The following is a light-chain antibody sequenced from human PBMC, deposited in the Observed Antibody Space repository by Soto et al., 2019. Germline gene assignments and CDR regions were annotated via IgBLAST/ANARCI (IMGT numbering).Light chain of an antibody. CDR3: QHHSNWPPCT. V-gene: IGKV3-15*01. Sequence: EIVMTQSPSTLSVSPGQRATLSCRASQSVSSNLAWYQQKPGQAPRLLIYGASTRATGIPARFSGSGSGTEFTLTISSLQSEDFAVYYCQHHSNWPPCTFGQGTKVEIK. CDR2: GAS. J-gene: IGKJ1*01. CDR1: QSVSSN.